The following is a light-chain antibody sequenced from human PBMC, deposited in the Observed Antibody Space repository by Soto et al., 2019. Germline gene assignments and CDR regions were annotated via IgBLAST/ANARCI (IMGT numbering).Light chain of an antibody. CDR3: QQFNSYPHT. CDR2: DAS. CDR1: QDIGSA. V-gene: IGKV1-13*02. Sequence: AIQLTQAPSSLSASVGDRVTFTCRASQDIGSALAWYQQKSGTAPNLLIYDASNLESGVPSRFSGSGSGTPFTLTISSLQPEDLGTYYCQQFNSYPHTFGQGTKLEI. J-gene: IGKJ2*01.